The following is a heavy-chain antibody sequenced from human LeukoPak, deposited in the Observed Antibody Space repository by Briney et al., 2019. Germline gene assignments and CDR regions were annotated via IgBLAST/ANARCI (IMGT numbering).Heavy chain of an antibody. Sequence: SVKVSCKASGGTFSSYAISWVRQAPGQGLEWMGRIIPILGIANYAQKFQGRVTITADKSTSTAYMELSSLRSEDTAVFYCARVDNTLVRGAIPDYFGYWGQGTLVTVSS. CDR2: IIPILGIA. V-gene: IGHV1-69*04. D-gene: IGHD3-10*01. CDR3: ARVDNTLVRGAIPDYFGY. J-gene: IGHJ4*02. CDR1: GGTFSSYA.